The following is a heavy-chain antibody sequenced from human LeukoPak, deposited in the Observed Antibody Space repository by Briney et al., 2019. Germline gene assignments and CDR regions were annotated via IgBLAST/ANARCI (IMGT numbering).Heavy chain of an antibody. CDR3: ARSPYGSSGYYLYYYYYMDV. J-gene: IGHJ6*03. D-gene: IGHD3-22*01. V-gene: IGHV4-34*01. CDR1: GGSFSGYY. CDR2: INHSGST. Sequence: SETLSLTCAVYGGSFSGYYWSWIRQPPGKGLEWIGEINHSGSTNYNPSLKSRVTISVDTSKNQFSLKLSSVTAADTAVYYCARSPYGSSGYYLYYYYYMDVWGKGTTVTVSS.